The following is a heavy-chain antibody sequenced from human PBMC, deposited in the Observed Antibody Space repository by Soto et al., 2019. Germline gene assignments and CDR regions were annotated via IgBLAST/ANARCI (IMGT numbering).Heavy chain of an antibody. CDR3: ARVIAARNWFDP. CDR2: ISAYNGNT. CDR1: GYTFTSYG. D-gene: IGHD6-6*01. V-gene: IGHV1-18*01. J-gene: IGHJ5*02. Sequence: ASVKVSCKASGYTFTSYGISWVRQAPGQGLEWMGWISAYNGNTNYAQKLQGRVTMTTDTSTSTAYMELRSLRSDDAAVYYCARVIAARNWFDPWGQGTLVTVSS.